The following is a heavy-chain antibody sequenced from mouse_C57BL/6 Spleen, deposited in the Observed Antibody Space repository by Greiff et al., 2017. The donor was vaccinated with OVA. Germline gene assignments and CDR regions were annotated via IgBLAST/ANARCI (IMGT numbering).Heavy chain of an antibody. D-gene: IGHD2-3*01. CDR1: GYTFTSYW. Sequence: VQLQQPGAELVKPGASVKLSCKASGYTFTSYWMHWVKQRPGQGLEWIGMIHPNSGSTNYNEKFKSKATLTVAKSSSTAYMQLSSLTSEDSAVYYCAREDDGYYVLFDYWGQGTTLTVSS. V-gene: IGHV1-64*01. CDR2: IHPNSGST. CDR3: AREDDGYYVLFDY. J-gene: IGHJ2*01.